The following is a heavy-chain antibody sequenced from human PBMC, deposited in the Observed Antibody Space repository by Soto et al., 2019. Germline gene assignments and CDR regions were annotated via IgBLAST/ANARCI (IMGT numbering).Heavy chain of an antibody. J-gene: IGHJ6*02. D-gene: IGHD5-18*01. CDR1: GFTFRTYW. Sequence: EVQLVESGGGLVQPGGSLRLSCAASGFTFRTYWLSWVRQVPGKGLEWVANINQDGSEKNYVDSVKGRFTISRDNATNSLYLQMSSLRAEDTALYYCARDGSTSWYSYDYHGMDVWGQGTTVTVSS. CDR3: ARDGSTSWYSYDYHGMDV. CDR2: INQDGSEK. V-gene: IGHV3-7*05.